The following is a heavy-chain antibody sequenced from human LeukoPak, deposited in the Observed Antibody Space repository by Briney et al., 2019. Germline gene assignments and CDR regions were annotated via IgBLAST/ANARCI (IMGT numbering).Heavy chain of an antibody. CDR2: INHSGST. V-gene: IGHV4-34*01. CDR3: ARAYYDFWSGRNYYFDY. CDR1: GGSFSSYY. J-gene: IGHJ4*02. Sequence: SETLSLTCAVYGGSFSSYYWSWIRQPPGKGLEWIGEINHSGSTNYNPSLKSRVTISVDTSKNQFSLKLSSVTAADTAVYYCARAYYDFWSGRNYYFDYWGQGTLVTVSS. D-gene: IGHD3-3*01.